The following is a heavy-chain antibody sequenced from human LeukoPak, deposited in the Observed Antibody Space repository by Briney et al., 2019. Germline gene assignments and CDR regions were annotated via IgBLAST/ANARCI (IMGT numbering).Heavy chain of an antibody. CDR3: ARDPSPGQQLVNDAFDI. J-gene: IGHJ3*02. V-gene: IGHV1-69*05. D-gene: IGHD6-13*01. CDR1: GGTFSSYA. Sequence: SVKVSCKASGGTFSSYAISWVRQAPGQGLEWMGGIIPIFGTANYAQKFQGRVTITTDESTSTAYMELSSLRSEDTAVYYCARDPSPGQQLVNDAFDIWGQGTMVTVSS. CDR2: IIPIFGTA.